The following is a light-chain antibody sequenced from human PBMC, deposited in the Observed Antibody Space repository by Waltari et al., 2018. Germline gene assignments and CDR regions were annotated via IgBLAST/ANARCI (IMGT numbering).Light chain of an antibody. CDR1: ISDVGGSHR. J-gene: IGLJ3*02. Sequence: QSALTQPPSASGSPGQSVTISCTGTISDVGGSHRVSGYPQYPGKGPKLTVYDVLKRPSGVPDRFSGSKSGNTASLTVSGLQAEDEAHYYCGSHGGSDNWVFGGGTKLTVL. V-gene: IGLV2-8*01. CDR2: DVL. CDR3: GSHGGSDNWV.